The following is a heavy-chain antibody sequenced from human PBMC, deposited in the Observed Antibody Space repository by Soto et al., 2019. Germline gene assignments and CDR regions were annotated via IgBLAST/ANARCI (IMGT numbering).Heavy chain of an antibody. J-gene: IGHJ4*02. Sequence: GGSLRLSCAASGFAFSNYAMHWVRQAPGKGLEWVSSISTSIDATYYADSVKGRFTISRDDSKSTLYLQMNSLRAEDSAVYYCAKDRTVAARNFDYWGQGTQVTVSS. CDR3: AKDRTVAARNFDY. V-gene: IGHV3-23*01. D-gene: IGHD6-6*01. CDR1: GFAFSNYA. CDR2: ISTSIDAT.